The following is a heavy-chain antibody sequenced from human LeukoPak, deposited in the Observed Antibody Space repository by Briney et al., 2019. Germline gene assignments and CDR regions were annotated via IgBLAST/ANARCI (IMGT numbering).Heavy chain of an antibody. Sequence: PSQTLSLTCTVSGGSISSGSYYWSWIRQPAGTGLERIGRIYTSGSTNYNPSLKSRVTISVDTSKNQFSLKLSSVTAADTAVYYCATSTHGKLGNDYWGQGTLVTVSS. CDR2: IYTSGST. V-gene: IGHV4-61*02. D-gene: IGHD7-27*01. J-gene: IGHJ4*02. CDR3: ATSTHGKLGNDY. CDR1: GGSISSGSYY.